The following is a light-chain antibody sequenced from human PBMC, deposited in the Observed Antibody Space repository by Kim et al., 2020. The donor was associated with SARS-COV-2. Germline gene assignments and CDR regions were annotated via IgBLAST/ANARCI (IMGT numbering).Light chain of an antibody. Sequence: GYDVHWYQQLPGTAPKLLIYSNFNRPSGVPERFSGSKSGTSATLAITGLQPEDEADYYCQSYDSSLTALFGGGTKLTVL. CDR3: QSYDSSLTAL. J-gene: IGLJ3*02. CDR1: GYD. V-gene: IGLV1-40*01. CDR2: SNF.